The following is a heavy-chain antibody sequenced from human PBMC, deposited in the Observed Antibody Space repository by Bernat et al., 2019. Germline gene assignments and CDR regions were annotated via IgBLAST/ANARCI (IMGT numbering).Heavy chain of an antibody. Sequence: EVQLVESGGGLVQPGGSLRLSCAASGFTFSSYDMHWVRQATGKGLEWVSAIGTAGDTYYPCSVKGRFTISRENAKNSLYLQMNSLRAGDTAVYYCARGGYSYGPYYYYGMEVWGKGTTVTVSS. J-gene: IGHJ6*04. D-gene: IGHD5-18*01. CDR1: GFTFSSYD. V-gene: IGHV3-13*04. CDR2: IGTAGDT. CDR3: ARGGYSYGPYYYYGMEV.